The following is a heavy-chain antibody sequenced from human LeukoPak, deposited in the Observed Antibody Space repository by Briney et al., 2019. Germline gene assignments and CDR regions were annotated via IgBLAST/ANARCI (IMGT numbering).Heavy chain of an antibody. CDR3: ARDWAAAGRPYWYFDL. J-gene: IGHJ2*01. Sequence: GGSLRLSCAASGFTFSSYWMSWVRQAPGKGLEWVANIKQDGSEKYYVDSVKGRFTISRDNAKNSLYLQMNSLRAEDTAVYYCARDWAAAGRPYWYFDLWGRGTLVTVSS. CDR2: IKQDGSEK. D-gene: IGHD6-13*01. V-gene: IGHV3-7*01. CDR1: GFTFSSYW.